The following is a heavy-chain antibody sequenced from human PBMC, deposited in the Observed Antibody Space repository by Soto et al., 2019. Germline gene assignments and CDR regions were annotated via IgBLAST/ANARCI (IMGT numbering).Heavy chain of an antibody. J-gene: IGHJ4*02. Sequence: PVVSLRISRQGSGYRFVGYWRTWVRQTPGKGLAWLGRIDPSDSQTYYSPSFRGHVTISATKSITTVFLQWSSLRASDTAMYYCARQIYDSDTGPNFQYYFDSWVQGTSVTFSS. CDR1: GYRFVGYW. D-gene: IGHD3-22*01. CDR3: ARQIYDSDTGPNFQYYFDS. CDR2: IDPSDSQT. V-gene: IGHV5-10-1*01.